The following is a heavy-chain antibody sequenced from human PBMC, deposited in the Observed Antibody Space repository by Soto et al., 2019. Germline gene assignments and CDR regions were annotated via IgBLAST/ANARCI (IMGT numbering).Heavy chain of an antibody. CDR3: AGRDGYTT. CDR2: IIPTFGLP. J-gene: IGHJ5*02. V-gene: IGHV1-69*01. Sequence: VQLVQSGSEVITPGSSVTVSCKASVTTFSSYDINWVRQAPGQGLEWMGGIIPTFGLPNYSQKFQDRLTSTADESTTTAYMDLSSLTSEDTAIYFCAGRDGYTTWGQGTLVTVSA. CDR1: VTTFSSYD. D-gene: IGHD5-12*01.